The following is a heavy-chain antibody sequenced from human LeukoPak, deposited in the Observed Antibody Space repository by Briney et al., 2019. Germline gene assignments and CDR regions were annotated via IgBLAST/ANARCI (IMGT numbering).Heavy chain of an antibody. J-gene: IGHJ4*02. CDR3: ARGLASGYPPIPFDY. D-gene: IGHD3-3*01. V-gene: IGHV4-39*07. Sequence: SETLSLTCTVSGGSISSSSYYWGWIRQPPGKGLEWIGEINHSGSTNYNSSLKSRVTISVDTSKNQFSLSLDSVTAADTAVYYCARGLASGYPPIPFDYWGQGTLVTVSS. CDR1: GGSISSSSYY. CDR2: INHSGST.